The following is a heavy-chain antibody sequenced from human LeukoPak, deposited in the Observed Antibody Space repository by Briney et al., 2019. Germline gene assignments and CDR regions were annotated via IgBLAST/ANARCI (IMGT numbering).Heavy chain of an antibody. V-gene: IGHV4-34*01. CDR3: ARAGYSGYDRPRFDY. Sequence: SETLSLTCAVYGGSFSGYYWSWIRQPPGKGLEWIGEINHSGSTNCNPSLKSRVTISVDTSKNQFSLKLSSVTAADTAVYYCARAGYSGYDRPRFDYWGQGTLVTVSS. CDR1: GGSFSGYY. D-gene: IGHD5-12*01. CDR2: INHSGST. J-gene: IGHJ4*02.